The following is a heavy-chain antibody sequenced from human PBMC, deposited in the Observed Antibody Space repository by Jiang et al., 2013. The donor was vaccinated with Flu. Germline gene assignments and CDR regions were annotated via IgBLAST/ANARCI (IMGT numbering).Heavy chain of an antibody. CDR1: GYTFTSYA. CDR2: ISGYTAKT. D-gene: IGHD3-3*01. CDR3: ARDRGFWSGPTPGY. V-gene: IGHV1-18*01. J-gene: IGHJ4*02. Sequence: GAEVKKPGASVKVSCKASGYTFTSYAISWVRQAPGQGLEWMGWISGYTAKTISAQKLQGRVTMTTDTSTSTAYMELRSLRSDDTAVYYCARDRGFWSGPTPGYWGQGTLVTVSS.